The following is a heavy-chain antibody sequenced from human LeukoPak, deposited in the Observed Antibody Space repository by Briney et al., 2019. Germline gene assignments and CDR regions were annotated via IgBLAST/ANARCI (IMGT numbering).Heavy chain of an antibody. CDR2: ISSSSSTI. Sequence: GGSLRLSCAASGFTFSSYSMNWVRQAPGKGLEWVSYISSSSSTIYYADSVKGRFTISRDNAKNSLYLQMNSLRAEDTAVYYCARAGLGIPDYWGQGTLVTVSS. J-gene: IGHJ4*02. CDR1: GFTFSSYS. V-gene: IGHV3-48*04. CDR3: ARAGLGIPDY. D-gene: IGHD7-27*01.